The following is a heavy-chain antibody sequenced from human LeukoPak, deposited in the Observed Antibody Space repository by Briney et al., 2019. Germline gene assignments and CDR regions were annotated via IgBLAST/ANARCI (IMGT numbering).Heavy chain of an antibody. D-gene: IGHD3-10*01. V-gene: IGHV1-18*01. CDR3: ARGRSITQKALGWFDP. CDR2: ISAYNGNT. Sequence: ASVKVSCKVSGYTFTSYGISWVRQAPGQGLEWMGWISAYNGNTNYAQKLQGRVTMTTDTSTSTAYMELRSLRSDDTAVYYCARGRSITQKALGWFDPWGQGTLVTVSS. J-gene: IGHJ5*02. CDR1: GYTFTSYG.